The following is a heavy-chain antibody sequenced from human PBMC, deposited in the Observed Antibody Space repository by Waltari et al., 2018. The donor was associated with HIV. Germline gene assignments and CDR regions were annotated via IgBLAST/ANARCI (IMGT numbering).Heavy chain of an antibody. CDR1: GYTFTSYD. V-gene: IGHV1-8*01. Sequence: QVQLVQSGAEVKKPGASVKVSCKASGYTFTSYDINWVRQATGQGLEWMGWMNPNSGNTGYAQKFQGRVTMTRNTSISTAYMELSSLRSEDTAVYYCARGNSYSSGYGDYGVWFDPWGQGTLVTVSS. J-gene: IGHJ5*02. D-gene: IGHD6-25*01. CDR3: ARGNSYSSGYGDYGVWFDP. CDR2: MNPNSGNT.